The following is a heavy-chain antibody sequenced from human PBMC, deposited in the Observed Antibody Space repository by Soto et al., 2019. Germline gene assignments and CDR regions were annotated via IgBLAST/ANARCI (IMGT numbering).Heavy chain of an antibody. D-gene: IGHD3-10*01. Sequence: EVQLLESGGGLVQPGGSLRLSCETSGFSFNTYAMTCVRQAPGMGLEWVAVINYSGRTTFHAQSVKGRFTISRDNSRNTVFLQMDSLRAEHTAVYYCVKQRGSGKTYYHNMDVWGLGTTVIVSS. V-gene: IGHV3-23*01. CDR1: GFSFNTYA. CDR2: INYSGRTT. CDR3: VKQRGSGKTYYHNMDV. J-gene: IGHJ6*02.